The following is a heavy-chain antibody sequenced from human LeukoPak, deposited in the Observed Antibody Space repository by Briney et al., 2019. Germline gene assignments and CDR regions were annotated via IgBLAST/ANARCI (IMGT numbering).Heavy chain of an antibody. CDR3: ARDECSTTSCYGY. CDR1: GFIFSDYG. Sequence: SGGSLRLSCATSGFIFSDYGMHWVRQAPGGGLEWVAVIWYDGSKEYYADSVKGRFTISRDSSKNTVYLQMNSLRAEGTAVYYCARDECSTTSCYGYWGQGTLVTVSS. CDR2: IWYDGSKE. V-gene: IGHV3-33*01. J-gene: IGHJ4*02. D-gene: IGHD2-2*01.